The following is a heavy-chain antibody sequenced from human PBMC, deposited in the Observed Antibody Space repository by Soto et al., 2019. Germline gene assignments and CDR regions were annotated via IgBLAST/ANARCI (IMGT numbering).Heavy chain of an antibody. CDR3: AREAPSYYSDINNFPYLTWFDP. CDR1: GYTFTNYG. Sequence: QVQLVQSGAEVKKPGASVKVSCKASGYTFTNYGISWVRQAPGQGLEWMGWISAYNGNTIYAQKLQDRVTMTTDTSTSTAYMDLRSLRSDDTAVYSCAREAPSYYSDINNFPYLTWFDPWCQGNLVTGSS. V-gene: IGHV1-18*01. J-gene: IGHJ5*02. D-gene: IGHD3-22*01. CDR2: ISAYNGNT.